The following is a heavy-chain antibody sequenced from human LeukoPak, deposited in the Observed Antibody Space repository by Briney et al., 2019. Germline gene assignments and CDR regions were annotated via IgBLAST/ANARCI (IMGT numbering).Heavy chain of an antibody. D-gene: IGHD3-22*01. J-gene: IGHJ4*02. V-gene: IGHV5-51*01. CDR2: IYPGDSDT. CDR1: GYSFISYW. CDR3: ARAYYVDNSGYFPFDN. Sequence: GESLKISCKASGYSFISYWIGWVRQMPGKGLEWMGIIYPGDSDTRYSPSFQGQVTISVDKSFSTAYLQLSSLKASDTAMYYCARAYYVDNSGYFPFDNWGQGTLVTVSS.